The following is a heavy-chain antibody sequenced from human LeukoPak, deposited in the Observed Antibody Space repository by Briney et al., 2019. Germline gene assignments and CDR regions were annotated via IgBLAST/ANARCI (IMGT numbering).Heavy chain of an antibody. V-gene: IGHV4-4*07. D-gene: IGHD2-8*02. J-gene: IGHJ6*03. Sequence: SETLSLTCTVSGGSISSYYWSWLRQPAGKGLEWIGRIYTSGSTNYNPSLKSRVTMSVDTSKNQFSLKLSSVTAADTAVYYCAREGWRIGGYYYMDVWGKGTTVTVS. CDR2: IYTSGST. CDR3: AREGWRIGGYYYMDV. CDR1: GGSISSYY.